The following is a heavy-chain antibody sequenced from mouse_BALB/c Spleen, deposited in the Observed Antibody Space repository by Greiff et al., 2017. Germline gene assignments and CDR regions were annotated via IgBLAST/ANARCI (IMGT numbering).Heavy chain of an antibody. V-gene: IGHV14-3*02. J-gene: IGHJ2*01. CDR1: GFNIKDTY. Sequence: EVQLQQSGAELVKPGASVKLSCTASGFNIKDTYMHWVKQRPEQGLEWIGRIDPANGNTKYDPKFQGKATITADTSSNTAYLQLSSLTSEDTAVYYCARARVVATDYFDYWGQGTTLTVSS. CDR3: ARARVVATDYFDY. CDR2: IDPANGNT. D-gene: IGHD1-1*01.